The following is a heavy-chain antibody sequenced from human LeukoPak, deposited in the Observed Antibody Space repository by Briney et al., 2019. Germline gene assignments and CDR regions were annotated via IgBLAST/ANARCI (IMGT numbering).Heavy chain of an antibody. D-gene: IGHD3-16*02. Sequence: GGSLRLSCAASGFSFSGYWMTWVRQAPGKGLEWVANVKSDGSEKYYVASVKGRFTISRDNAKNTLYLQMNSLRAEDTAVYYCARDVSEFTFRGVIVKGGLDYWGQGTLVTVSS. CDR2: VKSDGSEK. J-gene: IGHJ4*02. CDR1: GFSFSGYW. V-gene: IGHV3-7*01. CDR3: ARDVSEFTFRGVIVKGGLDY.